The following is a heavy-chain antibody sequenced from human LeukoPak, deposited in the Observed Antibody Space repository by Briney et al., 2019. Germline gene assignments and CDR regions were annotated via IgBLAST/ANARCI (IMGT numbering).Heavy chain of an antibody. J-gene: IGHJ4*02. CDR1: GGSFSGYY. CDR2: INHSGST. CDR3: AREGWFGELSYFDY. Sequence: SETLSLTCAAYGGSFSGYYWSWIRQPPGKGLEWIGEINHSGSTNYNPSLKSRVTISVDTSKNQFSLKLSCVTAADTAVYYCAREGWFGELSYFDYWGQGTLVTVSS. V-gene: IGHV4-34*01. D-gene: IGHD3-10*01.